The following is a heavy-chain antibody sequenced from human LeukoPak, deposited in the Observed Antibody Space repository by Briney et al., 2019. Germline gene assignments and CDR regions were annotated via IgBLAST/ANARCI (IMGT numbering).Heavy chain of an antibody. CDR3: AKYRGFGDSYDS. V-gene: IGHV3-23*01. D-gene: IGHD3-10*01. Sequence: GGSLRLSCAASGFTFNSYAMTWVRQAPGKGLEWVSAVSGSGGSTYYPDSVEGRFTISRDNSKDTLYLQINSLRVEDTAVYYCAKYRGFGDSYDSWGQGTLVTVSS. J-gene: IGHJ4*02. CDR2: VSGSGGST. CDR1: GFTFNSYA.